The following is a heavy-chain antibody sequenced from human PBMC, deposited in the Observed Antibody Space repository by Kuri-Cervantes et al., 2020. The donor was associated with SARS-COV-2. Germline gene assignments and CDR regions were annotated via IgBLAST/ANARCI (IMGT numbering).Heavy chain of an antibody. CDR3: ARANYYYDSSGWGCYFDY. CDR2: IYYSGST. D-gene: IGHD3-22*01. J-gene: IGHJ4*02. CDR1: GGSFSGYY. Sequence: SQTLSLTCAVYGGSFSGYYWSWIRQPPGKGLEWIGYIYYSGSTYYNPSLKSRVTISVDTSKNQFSLKLSSVTATDTAVYYCARANYYYDSSGWGCYFDYWGQGTLVTVSS. V-gene: IGHV4-34*09.